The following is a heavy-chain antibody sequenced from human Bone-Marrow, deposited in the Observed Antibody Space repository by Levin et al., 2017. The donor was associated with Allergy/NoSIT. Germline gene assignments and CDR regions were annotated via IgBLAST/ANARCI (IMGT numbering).Heavy chain of an antibody. J-gene: IGHJ6*02. CDR2: ISSSGSTI. CDR1: GFTFSSYE. V-gene: IGHV3-48*03. D-gene: IGHD3-3*01. Sequence: GGSLRLSCAASGFTFSSYEMNWVRQAPGKGLEWVSYISSSGSTIYYADSVKGRFTISRDNAKNSLYLQMNSLRAEDTAVYYCARDSRNSYYDFWSGYYTGGLNGYYYGMDVWGQGTTVTVSS. CDR3: ARDSRNSYYDFWSGYYTGGLNGYYYGMDV.